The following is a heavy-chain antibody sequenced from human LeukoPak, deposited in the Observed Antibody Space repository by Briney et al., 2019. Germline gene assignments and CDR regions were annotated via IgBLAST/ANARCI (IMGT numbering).Heavy chain of an antibody. J-gene: IGHJ4*02. V-gene: IGHV3-48*03. CDR2: ISSSGSTI. D-gene: IGHD3-3*01. CDR1: GFTFSGYE. CDR3: ARVSGEWPH. Sequence: GGSLRLSCAASGFTFSGYEMNWVRQAPGKGLEWGSYISSSGSTIYYADSVKGRFTISRDNAKNSLYLQMNSLRAEDTAVYYFARVSGEWPHWGQGTLVPVSS.